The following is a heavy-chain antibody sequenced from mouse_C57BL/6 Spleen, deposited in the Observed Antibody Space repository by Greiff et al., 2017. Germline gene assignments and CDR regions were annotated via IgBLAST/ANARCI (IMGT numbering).Heavy chain of an antibody. D-gene: IGHD1-1*01. CDR2: ITPNNGGT. Sequence: VHVKQSGPELVKPGASVKMSCTASGYTFTDYNMHWVKQSHGKSLEWIGYITPNNGGTSYNQKFKGKATLTVNKSSSTAYMELRSLKSEDSAVYYCAYYCGSSYGYAMDYWGQGTSVTVSS. CDR3: AYYCGSSYGYAMDY. J-gene: IGHJ4*01. CDR1: GYTFTDYN. V-gene: IGHV1-22*01.